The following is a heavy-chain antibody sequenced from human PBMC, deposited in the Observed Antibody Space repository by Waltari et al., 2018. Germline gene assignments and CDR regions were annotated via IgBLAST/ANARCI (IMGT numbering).Heavy chain of an antibody. J-gene: IGHJ3*02. Sequence: QVQLVQSGAEVKKPGASVKVSCKVSGYTLTELSMHWVRQAPGKGLEWMGGFVPKDGETIYAPKFQGRVTMNEDTSTDTSYMELSILRSEDTAVYYCATVLKEQGVGATTGIAFDIWGQGTMVTVSS. CDR1: GYTLTELS. V-gene: IGHV1-24*01. CDR2: FVPKDGET. D-gene: IGHD1-26*01. CDR3: ATVLKEQGVGATTGIAFDI.